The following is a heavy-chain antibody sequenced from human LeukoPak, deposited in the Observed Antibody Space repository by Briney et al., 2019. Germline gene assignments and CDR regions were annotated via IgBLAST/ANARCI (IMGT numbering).Heavy chain of an antibody. V-gene: IGHV3-48*03. CDR2: VSKSGGTM. CDR3: ATAVI. CDR1: GFTLSSYE. Sequence: GGSLRLSCEASGFTLSSYEMNWFRQAPGKGLEWVSYVSKSGGTMKNADSVKGRFTVSRDNAKNSLYLQMNSLTAEDTAVYYCATAVIRGRGTMITVPS. J-gene: IGHJ3*02.